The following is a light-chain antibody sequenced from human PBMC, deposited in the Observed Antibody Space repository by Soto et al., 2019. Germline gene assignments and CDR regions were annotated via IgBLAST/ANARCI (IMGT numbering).Light chain of an antibody. J-gene: IGKJ1*01. V-gene: IGKV1-27*01. CDR2: GAS. CDR3: QKYDRTPWT. Sequence: DIQMTQSPSSLSASVGDRVTITCRASQGVRNYLAWYQQKPWKVPKLLIYGASTLQSGVPSRFSGSGSGTGFTLTISSLQPEDVATYYCQKYDRTPWTFGQGTKVEIK. CDR1: QGVRNY.